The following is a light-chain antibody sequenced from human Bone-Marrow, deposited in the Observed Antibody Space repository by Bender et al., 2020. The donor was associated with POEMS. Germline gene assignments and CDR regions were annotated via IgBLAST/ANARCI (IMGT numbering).Light chain of an antibody. V-gene: IGLV2-14*03. CDR2: DVS. Sequence: QSVLTQPASVSGSPGQSITISCTGTNSDVGAYAYVSWYQHHPGKAPKLMIYDVSHRPSGVSDRFSGSKSGNTASLTISGLQSEDESDYFCSSYTSSNTVIFGGGTKLTVL. J-gene: IGLJ2*01. CDR1: NSDVGAYAY. CDR3: SSYTSSNTVI.